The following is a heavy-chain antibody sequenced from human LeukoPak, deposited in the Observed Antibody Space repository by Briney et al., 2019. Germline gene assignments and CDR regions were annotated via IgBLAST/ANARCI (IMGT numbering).Heavy chain of an antibody. D-gene: IGHD6-19*01. Sequence: SETLSLTCTVSGGSISSYYWSWIRQPPGKGLEWIGYIYYSGSTNYNPSLKSRVTISVDTSKNQFSLKLSSVTAADTAVYYCERVIPGQWLVPSVFDYWGQGTLVTVSS. V-gene: IGHV4-59*01. CDR2: IYYSGST. CDR1: GGSISSYY. J-gene: IGHJ4*02. CDR3: ERVIPGQWLVPSVFDY.